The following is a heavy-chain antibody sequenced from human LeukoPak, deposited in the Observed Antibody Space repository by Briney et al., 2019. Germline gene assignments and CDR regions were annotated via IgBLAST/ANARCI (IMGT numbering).Heavy chain of an antibody. CDR3: AIGRGGQQLGDF. Sequence: PGESLKISCQGSGYDSGVSFTSHSIAWVRQMPGKGLEWMGIIYPDDSDTRYSPSFQGRVTISADKSINTAYLEWSSLKASDTATYYCAIGRGGQQLGDFWGQGTLVTVSS. D-gene: IGHD6-13*01. CDR2: IYPDDSDT. CDR1: GYDSGVSFTSHS. V-gene: IGHV5-51*01. J-gene: IGHJ4*02.